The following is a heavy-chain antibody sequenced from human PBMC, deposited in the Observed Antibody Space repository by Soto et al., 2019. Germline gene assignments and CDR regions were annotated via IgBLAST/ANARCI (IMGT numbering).Heavy chain of an antibody. D-gene: IGHD1-1*01. CDR2: ISAHNGNT. CDR1: GYAFTTYG. V-gene: IGHV1-18*01. CDR3: ARGRYGDY. Sequence: QVHLVQSGAEVKKPGASVKVSCKGSGYAFTTYGITWVRQAPGQGLEWMGWISAHNGNTNNAQKLQGSVTVTRDTSTSTAYMELRSLRSDDTAVYYCARGRYGDYWGQGDLVTVSS. J-gene: IGHJ4*02.